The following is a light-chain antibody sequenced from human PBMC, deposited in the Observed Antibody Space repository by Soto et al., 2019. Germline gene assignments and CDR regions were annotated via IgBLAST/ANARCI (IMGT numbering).Light chain of an antibody. CDR2: DVS. CDR1: SRDVGGYNY. J-gene: IGLJ3*02. Sequence: QSALTQPASVSGSPGQSITISCTGTSRDVGGYNYVSWYQQHPGKAPKLIIYDVSKRPSGVPDRFSGSRSGNTASLTISGLQAEDEADYYCCSYAGSQTWVFGGGTKLTVL. V-gene: IGLV2-11*01. CDR3: CSYAGSQTWV.